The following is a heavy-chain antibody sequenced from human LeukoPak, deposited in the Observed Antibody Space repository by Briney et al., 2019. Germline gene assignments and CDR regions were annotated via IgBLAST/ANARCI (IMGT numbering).Heavy chain of an antibody. Sequence: GGSLRLSCAASGFTFSSYAMSWVRQAPGKGLEWVSAISGSGVNKDYADPVKGRFTISRDNSKNTLYLQMNSLRAEDTAVYYCAKRRGYSYAADPGFDIWGQGTVVIVSS. D-gene: IGHD5-18*01. CDR1: GFTFSSYA. J-gene: IGHJ3*02. CDR3: AKRRGYSYAADPGFDI. V-gene: IGHV3-23*01. CDR2: ISGSGVNK.